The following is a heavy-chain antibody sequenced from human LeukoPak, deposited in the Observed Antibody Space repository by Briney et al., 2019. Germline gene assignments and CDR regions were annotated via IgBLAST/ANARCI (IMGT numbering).Heavy chain of an antibody. Sequence: PGGSLRLSCAASGAASGFTFSNYAMTWVRQPPGKGLEWVSAISGSGGRTYYADSVKGRFTISRDNSQNTVYLHMNSLRAEDTAVYYCAKDEGYDPSGNFLLHFNYWGQGTLVTVSS. CDR3: AKDEGYDPSGNFLLHFNY. J-gene: IGHJ4*02. D-gene: IGHD3-22*01. CDR2: ISGSGGRT. CDR1: GFTFSNYA. V-gene: IGHV3-23*01.